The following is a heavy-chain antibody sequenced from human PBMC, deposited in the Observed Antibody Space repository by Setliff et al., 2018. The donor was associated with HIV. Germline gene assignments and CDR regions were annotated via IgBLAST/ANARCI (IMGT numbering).Heavy chain of an antibody. V-gene: IGHV1-2*02. D-gene: IGHD3-22*01. CDR1: GYTFTGYY. Sequence: ASVKVSCKASGYTFTGYYMHWVRQAPGQGLEWMGWINPNSGGTNYAQKFQGRVTMTRDTSISTAYMELSSLRSDGTAVYYCARCMTMTGNWFDPWGQGTLVTVSS. J-gene: IGHJ5*02. CDR2: INPNSGGT. CDR3: ARCMTMTGNWFDP.